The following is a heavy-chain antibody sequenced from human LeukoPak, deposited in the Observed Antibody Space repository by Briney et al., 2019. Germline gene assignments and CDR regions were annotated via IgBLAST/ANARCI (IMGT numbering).Heavy chain of an antibody. D-gene: IGHD1-1*01. CDR2: INPSGGST. J-gene: IGHJ4*02. CDR3: AREGGSWNGDN. CDR1: GYTVISYY. V-gene: IGHV1-46*01. Sequence: ASVKVSCKASGYTVISYYMHWVRQAPGQGLEWMGIINPSGGSTGYAQKFQGRVTMTRDMSTSTVYMELNSLRSEDTAVYYCAREGGSWNGDNWGPGTLVTVSS.